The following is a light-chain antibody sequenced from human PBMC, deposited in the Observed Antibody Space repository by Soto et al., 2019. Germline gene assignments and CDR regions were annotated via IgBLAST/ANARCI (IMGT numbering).Light chain of an antibody. J-gene: IGLJ2*01. CDR2: EGS. CDR3: CSYAGSSTLL. Sequence: QSALTQPASVSGSPGQSITISCTGTSSDVGSFYFVSWYQHHPGKAPKLMIYEGSKRPSGVSNRFSGSKSGNTASLTISGLQAEDEADYYCCSYAGSSTLLFGGGTKVTVL. V-gene: IGLV2-23*01. CDR1: SSDVGSFYF.